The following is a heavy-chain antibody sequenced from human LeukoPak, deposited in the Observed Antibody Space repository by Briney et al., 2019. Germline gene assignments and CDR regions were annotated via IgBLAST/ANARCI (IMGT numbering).Heavy chain of an antibody. D-gene: IGHD3-22*01. Sequence: SETLCFTCTVSGGSISSYYWSWIRQPPGKGLEWIGYIYYSGSTNYNPSLKSRVTISVDTSKNQFSLKLSSVTAADTAVYYCARDRFPNYYDSSGYYVRGSGLDYWGQGTLVTVSS. J-gene: IGHJ4*02. V-gene: IGHV4-59*12. CDR2: IYYSGST. CDR1: GGSISSYY. CDR3: ARDRFPNYYDSSGYYVRGSGLDY.